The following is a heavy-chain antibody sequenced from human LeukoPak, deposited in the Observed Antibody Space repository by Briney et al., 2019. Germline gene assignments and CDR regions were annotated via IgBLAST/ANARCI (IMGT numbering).Heavy chain of an antibody. J-gene: IGHJ6*03. V-gene: IGHV3-20*04. CDR3: ARGDNWNDDYYYMDV. CDR1: GFTFDDYG. Sequence: GGSLRLSCAASGFTFDDYGMSWVRQAPGKGLEWVSGINWNGGSTGYADSVKGRFTISRDNAKNSLYLQMNSLRAEDTALYYCARGDNWNDDYYYMDVWGKGTTVTISS. D-gene: IGHD1-1*01. CDR2: INWNGGST.